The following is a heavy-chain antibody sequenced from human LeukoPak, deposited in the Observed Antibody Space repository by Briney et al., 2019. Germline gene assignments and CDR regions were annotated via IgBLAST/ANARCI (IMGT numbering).Heavy chain of an antibody. Sequence: GGSLRLSCAASGFTFSSYGIHWVRQAPGKGLEWVAVISYDGSNKYFADSVKGRFTISRDNSKNTLYLQMNSLRVEDTAVYYCAKGGTSAVVISDDAFDIWGQGTMVTVSS. CDR1: GFTFSSYG. CDR2: ISYDGSNK. D-gene: IGHD3-22*01. V-gene: IGHV3-30*18. CDR3: AKGGTSAVVISDDAFDI. J-gene: IGHJ3*02.